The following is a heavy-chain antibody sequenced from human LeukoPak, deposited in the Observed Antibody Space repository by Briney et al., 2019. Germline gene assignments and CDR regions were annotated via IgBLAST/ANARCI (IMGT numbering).Heavy chain of an antibody. Sequence: ASVKVSCKASGYTFTSYGFSWVRQAPGQGLEWMGWINAYNGNTNYAQQLQGRVTMTTDTSTSTANMELRSLRSDDTAVYYCARAHPEYYDSRGRNPLDYWGQGTLVTVSS. CDR1: GYTFTSYG. J-gene: IGHJ4*02. V-gene: IGHV1-18*01. D-gene: IGHD3-22*01. CDR2: INAYNGNT. CDR3: ARAHPEYYDSRGRNPLDY.